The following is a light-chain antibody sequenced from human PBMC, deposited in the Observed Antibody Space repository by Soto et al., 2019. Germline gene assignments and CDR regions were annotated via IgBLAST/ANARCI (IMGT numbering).Light chain of an antibody. V-gene: IGLV1-40*01. CDR3: CSYVGIRSFV. J-gene: IGLJ2*01. CDR1: RSDIGSCYD. Sequence: QAVLTQPPSVSGAPGQRVTISCTGTRSDIGSCYDVNWYQQHPGTAPKLLIHGNSNRPSGVPDRFSGSKSGTSASLAITGLQAEDEADYYCCSYVGIRSFVFGGGTKLTVL. CDR2: GNS.